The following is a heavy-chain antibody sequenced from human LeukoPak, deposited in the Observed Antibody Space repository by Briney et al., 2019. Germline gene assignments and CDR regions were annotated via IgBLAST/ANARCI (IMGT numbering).Heavy chain of an antibody. V-gene: IGHV1-18*01. J-gene: IGHJ3*02. CDR1: GYTLTSYG. Sequence: GASVKVSCKASGYTLTSYGISWVRQAPGQGLEWMGWISAYNGNTNYAQKLQGRVTMTTDTSTSTAYMELRSLRSDDTAVYYCARTHTYSSSWYGAFDIWGQGTMVTVSS. CDR3: ARTHTYSSSWYGAFDI. CDR2: ISAYNGNT. D-gene: IGHD6-13*01.